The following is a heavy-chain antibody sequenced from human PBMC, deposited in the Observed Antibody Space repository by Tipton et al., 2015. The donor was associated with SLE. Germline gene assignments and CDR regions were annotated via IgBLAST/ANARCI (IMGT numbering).Heavy chain of an antibody. CDR1: GFTLSSNW. V-gene: IGHV3-74*01. Sequence: SLRLSCAASGFTLSSNWMHWVRQAPGKGLVWVSRISADEGYTVYADSVKGRFTISRDNTKNTLYLQMNSLRAEDTAVYCCARFSGGRIDYWGQGTLVTVSS. CDR2: ISADEGYT. CDR3: ARFSGGRIDY. J-gene: IGHJ4*02. D-gene: IGHD6-25*01.